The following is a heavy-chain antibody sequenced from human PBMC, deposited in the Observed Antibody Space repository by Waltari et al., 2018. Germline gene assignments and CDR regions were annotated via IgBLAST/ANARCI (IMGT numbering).Heavy chain of an antibody. J-gene: IGHJ4*02. CDR3: STNPPGN. CDR2: VKNDGTMI. Sequence: EVQLVESGGALVQPGGSLRLSCPVSDLSSFWLDWVRQAPGKGLVWVARVKNDGTMITYADAVRGRFTVSRDSAKKTFYLQMNSLRGEDAAVYYCSTNPPGNWGQGTLVTVSS. CDR1: DLSSFW. V-gene: IGHV3-74*01.